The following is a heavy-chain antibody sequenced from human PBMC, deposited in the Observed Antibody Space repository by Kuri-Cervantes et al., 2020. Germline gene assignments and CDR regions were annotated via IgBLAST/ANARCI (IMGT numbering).Heavy chain of an antibody. Sequence: GKSLKISCAASGFTFSSYGMHWVRQAPGKGLEWVAVIWYDGSNKYYADSVKGRFTISRDNSRNTLYLQMNSLRAEDTAVYYCARTVSGRSSYKFDYWGQGTLVTVSS. CDR2: IWYDGSNK. CDR1: GFTFSSYG. D-gene: IGHD6-6*01. J-gene: IGHJ4*02. V-gene: IGHV3-33*01. CDR3: ARTVSGRSSYKFDY.